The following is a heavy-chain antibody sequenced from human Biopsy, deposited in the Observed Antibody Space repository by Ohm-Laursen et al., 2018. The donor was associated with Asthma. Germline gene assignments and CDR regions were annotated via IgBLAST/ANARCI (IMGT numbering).Heavy chain of an antibody. D-gene: IGHD3-10*01. Sequence: ASVKVSCKTSGYTFNSAGITWVRQASGQGLEWMGWISVYNGNTKVAQKLQDRVTMITDTSTSTAYMELRSLRSDDTAVYFCARAADYSHYYGIDVWGQGTTVTVS. CDR3: ARAADYSHYYGIDV. V-gene: IGHV1-18*01. CDR2: ISVYNGNT. J-gene: IGHJ6*02. CDR1: GYTFNSAG.